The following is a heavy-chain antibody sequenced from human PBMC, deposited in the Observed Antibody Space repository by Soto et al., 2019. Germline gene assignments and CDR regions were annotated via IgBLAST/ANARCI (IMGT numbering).Heavy chain of an antibody. CDR2: INTDGTRT. CDR3: ARGIKNYYGTDV. D-gene: IGHD3-16*01. Sequence: GGSLRLSCAASGFTFSSYSMNWVRQAPGKGLVWVSRINTDGTRTNYADSVKGRFTISRDNAKNTVYLQMNSLRAEDTAVFYCARGIKNYYGTDVWGQGTTVTVSS. CDR1: GFTFSSYS. V-gene: IGHV3-74*01. J-gene: IGHJ6*02.